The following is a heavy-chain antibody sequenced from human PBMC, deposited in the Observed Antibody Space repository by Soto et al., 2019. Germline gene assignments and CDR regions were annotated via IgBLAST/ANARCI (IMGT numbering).Heavy chain of an antibody. CDR3: AKTGDIVLMVYAMAFGY. Sequence: PGGSLRLSCAASGFTFISYAMSWVRQAPGKGLEWVSAISGSGGSTYYADSVKGRFTISRDNSKNTLYLQMNSLRAEDTAVYYCAKTGDIVLMVYAMAFGYWGQGTLVTVSS. D-gene: IGHD2-8*01. CDR1: GFTFISYA. CDR2: ISGSGGST. V-gene: IGHV3-23*01. J-gene: IGHJ4*02.